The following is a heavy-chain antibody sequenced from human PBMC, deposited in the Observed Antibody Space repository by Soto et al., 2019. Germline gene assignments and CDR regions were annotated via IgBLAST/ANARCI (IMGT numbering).Heavy chain of an antibody. CDR1: GISIDNYY. V-gene: IGHV4-4*07. Sequence: SETLSLTCTVSGISIDNYYCSWIRQSAGKGLEWIGRIYSSGTTNYNPSLKSRVTMSVDMSKSQLSLNVRSVTAAGTAVYYCVRDVGGSGWFAPWGQGTLVTVSS. CDR3: VRDVGGSGWFAP. CDR2: IYSSGTT. J-gene: IGHJ5*02.